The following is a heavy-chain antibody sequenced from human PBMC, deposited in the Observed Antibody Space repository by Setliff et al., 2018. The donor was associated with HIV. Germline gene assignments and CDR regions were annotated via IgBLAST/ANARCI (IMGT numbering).Heavy chain of an antibody. CDR1: GYTFTSYY. V-gene: IGHV1-46*01. CDR2: IYPSDGRT. D-gene: IGHD6-19*01. CDR3: ARLGSGWSDSYYYAMDI. J-gene: IGHJ6*02. Sequence: ASVKVSCKASGYTFTSYYMHWVRQAPGQGLEWMGIIYPSDGRTTYAQEFQGRVTMTRDTSTSTVYMELSSLRSDDTAVYYCARLGSGWSDSYYYAMDIWGQGTTVTVSS.